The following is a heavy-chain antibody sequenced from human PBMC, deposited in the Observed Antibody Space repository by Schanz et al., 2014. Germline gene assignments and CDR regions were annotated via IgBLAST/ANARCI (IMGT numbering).Heavy chain of an antibody. CDR1: GGTFSSST. Sequence: QGQLVQSGGEVKKPGASATVSCKASGGTFSSSTLTWVRQAPGQGLEWMGRIIPILDKTNYAQKFQGRVTMTADKSTSTVYMEVSGLRSEDTAVYYCAKVDRTRYYAMDVWGQGTTXTVSS. V-gene: IGHV1-69*04. CDR3: AKVDRTRYYAMDV. D-gene: IGHD3-9*01. J-gene: IGHJ6*02. CDR2: IIPILDKT.